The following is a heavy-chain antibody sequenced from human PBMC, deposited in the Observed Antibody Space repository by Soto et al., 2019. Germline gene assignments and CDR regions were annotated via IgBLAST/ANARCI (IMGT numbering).Heavy chain of an antibody. CDR3: ASPGVYYDSSGTVFDY. Sequence: GGSLRLSCAASGFTFSDYYMSWIRQAPGKGLEWVSYISSSSSYTNYADSVKGRFTISRDNAKNSLYLQMNSLRAEDTAVYYCASPGVYYDSSGTVFDYWGQGTLVTVSS. V-gene: IGHV3-11*06. J-gene: IGHJ4*02. CDR2: ISSSSSYT. D-gene: IGHD3-22*01. CDR1: GFTFSDYY.